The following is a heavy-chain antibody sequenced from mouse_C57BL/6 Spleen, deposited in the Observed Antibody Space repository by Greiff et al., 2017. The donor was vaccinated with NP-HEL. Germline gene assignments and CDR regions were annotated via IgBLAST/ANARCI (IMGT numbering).Heavy chain of an antibody. D-gene: IGHD2-5*01. V-gene: IGHV1-62-2*01. Sequence: QVQLQQSGAELVKPGASVKLSCKASGYTFTEYTIHWVKQRSGQGLEWIGWFYPGSGSIKYNEKFKDKATLTVDKSSSTVYMELSRLTSEDSAVYFCARRSYYSNYVDYFDYWGQGTTLTVSS. CDR1: GYTFTEYT. J-gene: IGHJ2*01. CDR2: FYPGSGSI. CDR3: ARRSYYSNYVDYFDY.